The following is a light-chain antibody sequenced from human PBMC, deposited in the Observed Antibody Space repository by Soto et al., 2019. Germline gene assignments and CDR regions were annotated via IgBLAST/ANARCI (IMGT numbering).Light chain of an antibody. Sequence: QPVLTQPASVSGSPGQSITISCTGTSSDVGGYNYVSWYQQHPGKAPKFMIYDVSNRPSGVSNRFSGSKSGNTASLTISGLQAEDDADYYCCSYTTSNTRQIVFGTGTKVTVL. CDR1: SSDVGGYNY. CDR2: DVS. V-gene: IGLV2-14*01. J-gene: IGLJ1*01. CDR3: CSYTTSNTRQIV.